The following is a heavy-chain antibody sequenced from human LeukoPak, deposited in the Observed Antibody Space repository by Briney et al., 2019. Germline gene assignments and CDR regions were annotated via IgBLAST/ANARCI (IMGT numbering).Heavy chain of an antibody. CDR3: ARVCLVRGVIITCTVDDAFDI. V-gene: IGHV1-8*01. J-gene: IGHJ3*02. CDR2: MNPNSGNT. D-gene: IGHD3-10*01. CDR1: GYTFTSYD. Sequence: ASVKVSCKASGYTFTSYDINWVRQATGQGLEWMGWMNPNSGNTGYAQKFQDRVIMTRNTSISTAYMELSSLRSEDTAVYYCARVCLVRGVIITCTVDDAFDIWGQGTMVTVSS.